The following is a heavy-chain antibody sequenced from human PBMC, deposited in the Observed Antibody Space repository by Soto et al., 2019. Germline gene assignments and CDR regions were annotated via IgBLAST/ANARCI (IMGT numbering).Heavy chain of an antibody. D-gene: IGHD6-6*01. Sequence: HPGGSLRLSCVASGFIVSGSYMSWVRQAPGKGLDWVSVLYSGGITYYADSVTGRFTISRDNSKNTLYLQMDSLRAEDSAVYYCARVRSSSYYYVMDVWGQGTTVTV. J-gene: IGHJ6*02. CDR2: LYSGGIT. V-gene: IGHV3-53*01. CDR3: ARVRSSSYYYVMDV. CDR1: GFIVSGSY.